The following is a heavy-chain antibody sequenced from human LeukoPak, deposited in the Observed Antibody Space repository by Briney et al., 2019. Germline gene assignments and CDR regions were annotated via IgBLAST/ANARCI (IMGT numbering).Heavy chain of an antibody. CDR1: GFTFSSYG. D-gene: IGHD3-10*01. V-gene: IGHV3-33*01. CDR3: ARDSLITMVRGVIITFWFDP. J-gene: IGHJ5*02. CDR2: IWYDGSNK. Sequence: GRSLRLSCAASGFTFSSYGMHWVRQAPGKGLEWVAVIWYDGSNKYYADSVKGRFTISRDNSKNTLYLQMNSLRAEDTAVYYCARDSLITMVRGVIITFWFDPWGQGTLVTVSS.